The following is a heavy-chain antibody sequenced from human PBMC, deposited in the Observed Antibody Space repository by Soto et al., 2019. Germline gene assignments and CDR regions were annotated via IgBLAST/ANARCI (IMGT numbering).Heavy chain of an antibody. J-gene: IGHJ4*02. V-gene: IGHV4-4*07. D-gene: IGHD3-3*01. Sequence: QVQLQESGPGLVKPSETLSLTCTVSGGSISSYYWSWIRQPAGKGLEWIGRIYTSGSTNYNPSLKSRVTMSVDTSKNQFSLKLSSVTAADTAVYYCARDFFYDFWSGYSPSYFDYWGQGTLVTVSS. CDR1: GGSISSYY. CDR2: IYTSGST. CDR3: ARDFFYDFWSGYSPSYFDY.